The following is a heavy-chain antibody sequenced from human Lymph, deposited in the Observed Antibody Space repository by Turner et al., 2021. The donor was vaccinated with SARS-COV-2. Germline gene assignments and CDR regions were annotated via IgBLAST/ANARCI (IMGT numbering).Heavy chain of an antibody. J-gene: IGHJ4*02. CDR3: ARSRDLQSMVRGVDPFDY. D-gene: IGHD3-10*01. CDR2: INPNSGGT. V-gene: IGHV1-2*02. CDR1: GYTFTGYY. Sequence: QVQLVQSGAEVKKPGASVKVSCKASGYTFTGYYMHWVRQAPGQGLEGMGWINPNSGGTNYAKKFQGRVTMTRETSISTAYMELSRLRSDETAVYYCARSRDLQSMVRGVDPFDYWGQGTLVTVSS.